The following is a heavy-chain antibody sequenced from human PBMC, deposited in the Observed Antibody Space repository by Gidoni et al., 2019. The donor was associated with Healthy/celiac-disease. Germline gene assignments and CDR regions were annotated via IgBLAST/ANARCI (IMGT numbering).Heavy chain of an antibody. CDR2: ISSSSSYT. D-gene: IGHD5-18*01. J-gene: IGHJ4*02. CDR1: GFTFSDYY. V-gene: IGHV3-11*06. Sequence: QVQLVESGGGLVKPGGSLRLSCAASGFTFSDYYMSWIRQAPGKGLEWVSYISSSSSYTNYADSVKGRFTISRDNAKNSLYLQMNSLRAEDTAVYYCATLMDTAMAPFDYWGQGTLVTVSS. CDR3: ATLMDTAMAPFDY.